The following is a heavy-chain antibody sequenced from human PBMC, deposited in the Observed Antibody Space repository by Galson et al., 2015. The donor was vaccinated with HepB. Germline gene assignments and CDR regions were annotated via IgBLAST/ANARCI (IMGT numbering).Heavy chain of an antibody. V-gene: IGHV3-49*03. J-gene: IGHJ4*02. CDR1: GFSFRDYA. CDR3: ARDGDTAPPDY. CDR2: IRSKPYGGTT. Sequence: SLRLSCATSGFSFRDYAMNWFRQAPGEGLEWVGFIRSKPYGGTTQYVASVKGRFTISRDDSKSIAYLQMDSLRVEDPAVYYCARDGDTAPPDYWGQGTLVTVSS.